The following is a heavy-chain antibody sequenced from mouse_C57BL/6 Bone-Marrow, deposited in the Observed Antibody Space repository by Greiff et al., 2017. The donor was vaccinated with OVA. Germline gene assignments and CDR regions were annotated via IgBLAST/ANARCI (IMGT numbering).Heavy chain of an antibody. CDR2: IDPEDGET. CDR3: ARTDGYFYFDY. Sequence: VQLQPSGAELVKPGASVKLSCTASGFNIKDYYLHWVKQRTAQGLAWIGRIDPEDGETKYAPKFQGKATITADPSSNTAYRQLSSLTSEDTAVYYCARTDGYFYFDYWGQGTTLTVSS. J-gene: IGHJ2*01. V-gene: IGHV14-2*01. CDR1: GFNIKDYY. D-gene: IGHD2-3*01.